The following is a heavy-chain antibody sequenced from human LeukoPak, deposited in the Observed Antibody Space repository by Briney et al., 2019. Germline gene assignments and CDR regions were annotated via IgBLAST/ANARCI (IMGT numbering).Heavy chain of an antibody. V-gene: IGHV3-49*04. Sequence: GGSLRLSCTSSGFTFGDYAMSWVRQAPGKGLEWVGFIRSKAYGGTTEYAASVKGRFTISRDDSKTIAYPQMNSLKTEDTAVYYCSGSFGQLTFFDYWGQGTLVIVS. J-gene: IGHJ4*02. CDR3: SGSFGQLTFFDY. CDR2: IRSKAYGGTT. D-gene: IGHD3-10*01. CDR1: GFTFGDYA.